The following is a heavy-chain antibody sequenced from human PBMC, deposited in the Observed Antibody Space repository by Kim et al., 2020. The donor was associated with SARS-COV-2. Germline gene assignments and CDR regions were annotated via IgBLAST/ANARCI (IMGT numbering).Heavy chain of an antibody. D-gene: IGHD3-10*01. J-gene: IGHJ6*02. CDR1: GFTFSFAG. V-gene: IGHV3-30*18. Sequence: GGSLRLSCAASGFTFSFAGMYWVRQAPGQGLEWVAVISYDGRNKYYVDSVKGRFSISRDNSKNTLYLQMNSLRIEDTAMYYCAKEQGRRAWFGEFPILYGLDVWGQGTTVTVS. CDR2: ISYDGRNK. CDR3: AKEQGRRAWFGEFPILYGLDV.